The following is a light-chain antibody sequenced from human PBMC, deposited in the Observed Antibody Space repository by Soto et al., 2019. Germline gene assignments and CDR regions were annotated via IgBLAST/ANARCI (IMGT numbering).Light chain of an antibody. CDR2: DAS. J-gene: IGKJ1*01. V-gene: IGKV1-5*01. CDR3: QQYNSYSSWT. CDR1: QSISSW. Sequence: DIQMTQSPSTLSASVGDRVTITCRASQSISSWLAWYQQKPGKAPKLLIYDASSLESGVPSRFSGSGSGTEFTLTISSLQHDDFATYYCQQYNSYSSWTFGQGNKVEIK.